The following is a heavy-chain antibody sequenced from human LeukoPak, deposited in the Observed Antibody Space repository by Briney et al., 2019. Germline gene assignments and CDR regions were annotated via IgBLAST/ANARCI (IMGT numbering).Heavy chain of an antibody. CDR3: AKGQYCSGGSCPDYYFDY. J-gene: IGHJ4*02. Sequence: PGGSLRLSCAASGFTFSSYAMSWVRQAPGKGLEWVSAMSGSGGSTYCADSVKGRFTISRDNSKNTLYLQMNSLRAEDTAVYYCAKGQYCSGGSCPDYYFDYWGQGTLVTVSS. CDR1: GFTFSSYA. CDR2: MSGSGGST. D-gene: IGHD2-15*01. V-gene: IGHV3-23*01.